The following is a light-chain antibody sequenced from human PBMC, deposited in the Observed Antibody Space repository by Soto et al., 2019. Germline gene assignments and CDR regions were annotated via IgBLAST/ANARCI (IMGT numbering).Light chain of an antibody. Sequence: EIVLTQSPATLSVAPGERATLSCRASQSVSSDLAWFQQKPGQAPRLLMYGASTRATGIPARFSGRGSGTEFTLTISSLQSEDFALYHCQQYNNWPLTFGGGTNVELK. CDR2: GAS. CDR3: QQYNNWPLT. CDR1: QSVSSD. J-gene: IGKJ4*01. V-gene: IGKV3-15*01.